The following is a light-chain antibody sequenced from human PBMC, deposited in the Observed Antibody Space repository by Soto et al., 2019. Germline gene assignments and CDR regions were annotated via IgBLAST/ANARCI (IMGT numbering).Light chain of an antibody. J-gene: IGLJ1*01. CDR1: SSDVGGYNF. Sequence: QSVLTQPASVSGSPGQSITISCTGTSSDVGGYNFVSWYQHHPGKAPKLIIYDVTNRPSGISNRFSGSKSGNTASLTISGLQAEDEADYYCTSYTSSLTYVFGTGTQVTVL. V-gene: IGLV2-14*03. CDR2: DVT. CDR3: TSYTSSLTYV.